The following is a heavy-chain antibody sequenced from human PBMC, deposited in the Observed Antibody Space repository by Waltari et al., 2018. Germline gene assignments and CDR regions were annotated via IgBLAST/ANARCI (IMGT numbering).Heavy chain of an antibody. CDR3: ARADSSDPYYFDY. D-gene: IGHD6-13*01. J-gene: IGHJ4*02. CDR1: GFTFSSYW. CDR2: INSDGSST. V-gene: IGHV3-74*01. Sequence: LRLSCAASGFTFSSYWMHWVRQAPGKGLVWVSRINSDGSSTSYADSVKGRFTISRDNAKNTLYLQMNSLRAEDTAVYYCARADSSDPYYFDYWGQGTLVTVSS.